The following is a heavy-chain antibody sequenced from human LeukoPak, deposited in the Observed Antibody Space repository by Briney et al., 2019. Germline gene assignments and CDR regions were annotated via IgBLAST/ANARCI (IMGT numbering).Heavy chain of an antibody. Sequence: ASVKVSCKASGYTFTGYYMHWVRQAPGQGLEWMGWINPNSGGTNYAQKFQGWVTMTRDTSISTAYMELSRLRSDDTAVYYCARDVAAAGTKLNWFDPWGQGTLVTVSS. CDR2: INPNSGGT. J-gene: IGHJ5*02. D-gene: IGHD6-13*01. CDR1: GYTFTGYY. V-gene: IGHV1-2*04. CDR3: ARDVAAAGTKLNWFDP.